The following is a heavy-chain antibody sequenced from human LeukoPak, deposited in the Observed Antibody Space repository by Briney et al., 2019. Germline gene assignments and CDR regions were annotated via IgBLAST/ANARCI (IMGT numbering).Heavy chain of an antibody. J-gene: IGHJ5*02. Sequence: SVKVSCKASGGTFSSYAISGVRQAPGQGLEWLGGISPIFGTANYAQKFQGRVTITTHESTSTAYMELSSLRSEDTAVYYWAKGKDIVVVPAAMPTWFDPWGQGTLVTVSS. CDR3: AKGKDIVVVPAAMPTWFDP. V-gene: IGHV1-69*05. CDR1: GGTFSSYA. CDR2: ISPIFGTA. D-gene: IGHD2-2*01.